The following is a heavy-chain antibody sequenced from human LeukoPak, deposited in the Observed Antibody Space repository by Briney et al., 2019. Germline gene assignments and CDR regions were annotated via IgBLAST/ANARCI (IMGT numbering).Heavy chain of an antibody. CDR3: ARHRRYCSGGSCYSGYYFDS. CDR1: GLIFSSYW. Sequence: GGSLRLSCAASGLIFSSYWMSWARQAPGKGLEWVANIKQDGSEEYYVDYVKGRFTISRDNAKNSLYLQMNSLRAEDTAVYYCARHRRYCSGGSCYSGYYFDSWGPGTLVTVSS. J-gene: IGHJ4*02. CDR2: IKQDGSEE. D-gene: IGHD2-15*01. V-gene: IGHV3-7*03.